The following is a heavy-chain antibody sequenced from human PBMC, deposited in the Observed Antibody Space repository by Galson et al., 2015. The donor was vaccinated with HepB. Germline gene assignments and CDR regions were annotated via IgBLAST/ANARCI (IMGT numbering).Heavy chain of an antibody. CDR1: GFTFSSYG. J-gene: IGHJ6*03. D-gene: IGHD4-23*01. Sequence: SLRLSCEASGFTFSSYGMHWVRQAPGKGLEWVAVISYDGSNKYYADSVKGRFTISRDNSKNTLYLQMNSLRAEDTAVYYCAKDSGWERYYYYYMDVWGKGTTVTVSS. V-gene: IGHV3-30*18. CDR2: ISYDGSNK. CDR3: AKDSGWERYYYYYMDV.